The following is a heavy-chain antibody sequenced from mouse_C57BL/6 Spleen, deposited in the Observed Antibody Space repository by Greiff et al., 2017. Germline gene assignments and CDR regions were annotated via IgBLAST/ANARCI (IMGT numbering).Heavy chain of an antibody. Sequence: QVQLQQPGAELVRPGSSVKLSCKASGYTFTSSWMDWVKQRPGQGLEWIGNIYPSDSETHYNQKFKDKATLTVDKSSSTAYMQLSSLTSEDSAVYYCARRWLLRRWYFDVWGTGTTVTVSS. CDR2: IYPSDSET. D-gene: IGHD2-3*01. CDR1: GYTFTSSW. J-gene: IGHJ1*03. V-gene: IGHV1-61*01. CDR3: ARRWLLRRWYFDV.